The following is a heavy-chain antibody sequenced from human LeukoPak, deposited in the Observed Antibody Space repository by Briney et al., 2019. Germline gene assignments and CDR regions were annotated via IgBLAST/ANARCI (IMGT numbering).Heavy chain of an antibody. V-gene: IGHV3-23*01. D-gene: IGHD3-10*01. J-gene: IGHJ4*02. CDR3: AKVEMDGSGSYRLGYFDY. Sequence: GGSLRLSCAASGFTFSSYAMSWVRQAPGKGLEWVSAISGSGGSTYYADSVKGRFTISRDNSKNTLYLQMNSLRAEDTAVYYCAKVEMDGSGSYRLGYFDYWGQGTLVTVSS. CDR2: ISGSGGST. CDR1: GFTFSSYA.